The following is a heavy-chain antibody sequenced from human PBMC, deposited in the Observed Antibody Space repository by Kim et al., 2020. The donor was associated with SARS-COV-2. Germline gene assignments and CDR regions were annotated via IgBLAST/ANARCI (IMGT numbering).Heavy chain of an antibody. J-gene: IGHJ4*02. Sequence: GGSLRLSCAASGFTFSSCAIHWVRQAPGKGLEWVAVISYDGSNKYYADSVKGRFTISRDNSKNTLYLQMNSLRAEDTAVYYCARAGLGHQLLLEIDYWGQGTLVTVSS. D-gene: IGHD2-2*01. CDR3: ARAGLGHQLLLEIDY. CDR1: GFTFSSCA. V-gene: IGHV3-30-3*01. CDR2: ISYDGSNK.